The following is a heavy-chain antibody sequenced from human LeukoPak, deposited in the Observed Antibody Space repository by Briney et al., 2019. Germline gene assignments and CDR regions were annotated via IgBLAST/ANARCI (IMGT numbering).Heavy chain of an antibody. CDR2: MNPNSGNT. CDR3: ARGSHSYDFWSGYRYNWFDP. CDR1: GYTFTSYD. D-gene: IGHD3-3*01. Sequence: GASVKVSCKASGYTFTSYDINWVRQATGQGLEWMGWMNPNSGNTGYAQKFQGRVTMTRNTSISTAYMELSSLRSEDTAVYYCARGSHSYDFWSGYRYNWFDPCGQGTPVTVSS. J-gene: IGHJ5*02. V-gene: IGHV1-8*01.